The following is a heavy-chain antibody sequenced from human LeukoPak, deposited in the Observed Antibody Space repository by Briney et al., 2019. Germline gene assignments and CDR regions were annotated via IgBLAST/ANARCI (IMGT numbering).Heavy chain of an antibody. V-gene: IGHV4-39*07. D-gene: IGHD3-10*01. Sequence: SETLSLTCTVSGGSISSNSYYWGWIRQPPGKGLEWIGSIYYSGSTYYKPSLKSRVTISVDTSKNQFSMKLSSVTAADTAVYYCARVWRRGVIIMIDYWGQGTLVTVSS. CDR1: GGSISSNSYY. J-gene: IGHJ4*02. CDR2: IYYSGST. CDR3: ARVWRRGVIIMIDY.